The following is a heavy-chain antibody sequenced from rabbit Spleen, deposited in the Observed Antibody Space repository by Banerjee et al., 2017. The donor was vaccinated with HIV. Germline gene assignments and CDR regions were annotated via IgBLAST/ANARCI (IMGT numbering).Heavy chain of an antibody. CDR1: GIDFSSKS. CDR3: VRDQAGDAGYGPYYFNL. J-gene: IGHJ4*01. V-gene: IGHV1S45*01. D-gene: IGHD4-2*01. Sequence: EQLEESGGDLVKPGASLTLTCTASGIDFSSKSVYWVRQAPGKGLEWIACINTATGKAVYASWAKGRFTISKTSSTTVTLQMTSLTAADTATYFCVRDQAGDAGYGPYYFNLWGPGTLVTVS. CDR2: INTATGKA.